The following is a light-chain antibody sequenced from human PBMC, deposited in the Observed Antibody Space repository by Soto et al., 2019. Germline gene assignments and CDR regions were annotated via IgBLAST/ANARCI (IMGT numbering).Light chain of an antibody. CDR3: SSYTPRSTLSAV. V-gene: IGLV2-14*01. J-gene: IGLJ2*01. CDR1: SSDVGGYNY. Sequence: QSALTQPASVSGSPGQSITISCTGTSSDVGGYNYVSWYQQHPGKAPKLMIYGVTNRPSGVSNRFSGSKSGNTASLTISGLQAEDEADYYCSSYTPRSTLSAVFGGGTKLTVL. CDR2: GVT.